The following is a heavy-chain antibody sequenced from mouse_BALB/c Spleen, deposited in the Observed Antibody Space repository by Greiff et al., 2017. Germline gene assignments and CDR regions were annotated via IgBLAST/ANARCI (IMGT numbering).Heavy chain of an antibody. CDR3: ARDYGSSFSFAY. Sequence: EVKLVESGGGLVKPGGSLKLSCAASGFTFSSYAMSWVRQTPEKRLEWVASISSGGSTYYPDSVKGRFTISRDNARNILYLQMSSLRSEDTAMYYCARDYGSSFSFAYWGQGTLVTVSA. V-gene: IGHV5-6-5*01. J-gene: IGHJ3*01. CDR2: ISSGGST. D-gene: IGHD1-1*01. CDR1: GFTFSSYA.